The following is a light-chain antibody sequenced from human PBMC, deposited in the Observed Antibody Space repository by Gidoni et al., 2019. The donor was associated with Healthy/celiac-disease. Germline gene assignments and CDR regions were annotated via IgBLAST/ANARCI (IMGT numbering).Light chain of an antibody. Sequence: DIQMTQSPSTLSASVGDRVTITRRASQSISIWLAWYQQKPGKAPKLLIYKTSSLESGVPSRFSGSGSGTEFTLTISSLQPDDFATYYCQHYNSLWTFGQGTKVEIK. V-gene: IGKV1-5*03. CDR1: QSISIW. CDR2: KTS. J-gene: IGKJ1*01. CDR3: QHYNSLWT.